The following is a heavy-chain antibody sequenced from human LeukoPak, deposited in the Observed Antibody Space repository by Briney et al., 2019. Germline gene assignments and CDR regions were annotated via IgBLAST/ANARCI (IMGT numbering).Heavy chain of an antibody. D-gene: IGHD3-10*01. V-gene: IGHV4-30-2*01. CDR3: ARSLPYYYGSGSYEY. J-gene: IGHJ4*02. CDR1: GGSISSGSYS. CDR2: IYHSGST. Sequence: SQTLSLTCTVSGGSISSGSYSWSWIRQPPGKGLEWIGYIYHSGSTYYNPSLKSRVTISVDRSKNQFSLKLSSVAAADTAVYYCARSLPYYYGSGSYEYWGQGTLVTVSS.